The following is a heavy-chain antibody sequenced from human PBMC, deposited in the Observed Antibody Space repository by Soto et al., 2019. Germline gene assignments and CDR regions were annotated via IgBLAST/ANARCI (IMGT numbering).Heavy chain of an antibody. V-gene: IGHV3-73*01. CDR1: GFTFSGSA. J-gene: IGHJ6*04. CDR2: IRSKANSYAT. D-gene: IGHD3-3*01. CDR3: TRLTLGYDFWSGYRTDV. Sequence: GGSLRLSCAASGFTFSGSAMHWVHQASGKGLEWVGRIRSKANSYATAYAASVKGRFTISRDDSKNTAYLQMNSLKTEDTAVYYCTRLTLGYDFWSGYRTDVWGKGTTVTVSS.